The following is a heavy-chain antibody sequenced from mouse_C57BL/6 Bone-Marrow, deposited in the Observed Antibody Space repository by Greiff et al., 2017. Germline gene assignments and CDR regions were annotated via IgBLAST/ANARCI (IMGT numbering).Heavy chain of an antibody. CDR2: ILPAGGST. V-gene: IGHV1-9*01. J-gene: IGHJ3*01. CDR3: SVDSSGWCAY. Sequence: QVQLQQSGAELMKPGASVKLSCKATGYTFTGYWIEWVKQRPGHGLEWIGEILPAGGSTNYNEKFKGKATFTVDTSSNTDYMQLSSLATEDSAVYYCSVDSSGWCAYWGQGTLVTVSA. CDR1: GYTFTGYW. D-gene: IGHD3-2*02.